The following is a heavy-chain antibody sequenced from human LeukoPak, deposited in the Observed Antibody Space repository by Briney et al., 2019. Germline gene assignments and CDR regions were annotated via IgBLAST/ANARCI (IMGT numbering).Heavy chain of an antibody. CDR2: IYTSGST. J-gene: IGHJ5*02. Sequence: PSETLSLTCTVSGGSISSYYWSWIRQPAGKGLEGIGRIYTSGSTNYNPSLTSRVTISLDTSKNQFSLKPSSAPAAGPAVYYFAGVTLWLDHWGQGTLVTVSS. V-gene: IGHV4-4*07. CDR1: GGSISSYY. CDR3: AGVTLWLDH.